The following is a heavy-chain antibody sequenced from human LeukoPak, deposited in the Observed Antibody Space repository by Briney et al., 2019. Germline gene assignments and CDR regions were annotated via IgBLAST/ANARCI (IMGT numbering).Heavy chain of an antibody. D-gene: IGHD1-7*01. CDR2: INHSGST. J-gene: IGHJ5*02. V-gene: IGHV4-34*01. CDR1: GGSFSGYY. CDR3: ARGLSNWNYAP. Sequence: SETLSLTCAVYGGSFSGYYWSWIRQPPGKGLEWIGEINHSGSTYYNPSLKSRVTISVDTSKNQFSLKLSSVTAADTAVYYCARGLSNWNYAPWGQGTLATVSS.